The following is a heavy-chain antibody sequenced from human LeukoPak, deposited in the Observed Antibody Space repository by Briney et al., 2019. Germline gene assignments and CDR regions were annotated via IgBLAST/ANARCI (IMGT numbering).Heavy chain of an antibody. CDR3: AKDQGYYYDSSGSDY. CDR1: GFTFSSYG. D-gene: IGHD3-22*01. Sequence: PGGSLRLSCAASGFTFSSYGMHWVRQAPGKGLEWVAFIRYDGSNKYYADSVKGRFTISRDNSKNTLYLQMNSLRAEDTAVYYCAKDQGYYYDSSGSDYWGQGTLSPSPQ. V-gene: IGHV3-30*02. CDR2: IRYDGSNK. J-gene: IGHJ4*02.